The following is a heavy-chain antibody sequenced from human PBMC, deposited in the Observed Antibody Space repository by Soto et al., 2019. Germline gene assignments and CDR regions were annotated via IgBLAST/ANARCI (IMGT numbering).Heavy chain of an antibody. CDR3: ARLRTTMTRSPGDY. CDR1: GYTFTTYW. D-gene: IGHD4-17*01. J-gene: IGHJ4*02. V-gene: IGHV5-51*01. CDR2: IYPGDSDT. Sequence: EVQLVQSGAEVKKPGECLKISCKGSGYTFTTYWIGWVRQMPGKGLDWMGIIYPGDSDTRYSPSFQGQVTMSVNKSISPAYLQRTSLKASDTAIYYCARLRTTMTRSPGDYWGQGTLVTVSS.